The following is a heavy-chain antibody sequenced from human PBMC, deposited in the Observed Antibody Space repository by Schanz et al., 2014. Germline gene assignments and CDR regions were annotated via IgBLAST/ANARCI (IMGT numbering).Heavy chain of an antibody. CDR3: ARDRLECGAECYSVEVFEI. V-gene: IGHV1-69*09. D-gene: IGHD2-21*01. CDR1: GGTFNSYT. Sequence: VQLVQSGAEVKRPGASVRVSCKASGGTFNSYTINWVRQAPGQGLEWMGRIIPILGIANYAQKFQGRVTITADRSTSTAYMELSSLRSEDTAVYYCARDRLECGAECYSVEVFEIWGQGTLVIVSS. CDR2: IIPILGIA. J-gene: IGHJ4*02.